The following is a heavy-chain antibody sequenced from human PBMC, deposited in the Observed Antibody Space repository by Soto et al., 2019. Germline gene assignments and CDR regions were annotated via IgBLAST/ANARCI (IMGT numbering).Heavy chain of an antibody. CDR3: AKDLLGGYSYGYFDY. CDR2: ISGSGGST. V-gene: IGHV3-23*01. Sequence: LRLSCAASGFTFSSYAMSWVRQAPGKGLEWVSAISGSGGSTYYADSVKGRFTISRDNSKNTLYLQMNSLRAEDTAVYYCAKDLLGGYSYGYFDYWGQGTLVTVS. CDR1: GFTFSSYA. J-gene: IGHJ4*02. D-gene: IGHD5-18*01.